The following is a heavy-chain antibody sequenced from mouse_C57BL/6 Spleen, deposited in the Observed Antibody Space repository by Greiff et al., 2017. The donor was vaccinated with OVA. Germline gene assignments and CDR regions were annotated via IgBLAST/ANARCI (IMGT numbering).Heavy chain of an antibody. CDR2: LWRGGST. CDR3: AKNRNYYGSSNYYAMDY. Sequence: VKLVESGPGLVQPSQSLSITCTVSGFSLTSYGVHWVRQSPGKGLEWLGVLWRGGSTDYNAAFMSRLSITKDNSKSQVFFKMNSLQADDTAIYYCAKNRNYYGSSNYYAMDYWGQGTSVTVSS. D-gene: IGHD1-1*01. V-gene: IGHV2-5*01. J-gene: IGHJ4*01. CDR1: GFSLTSYG.